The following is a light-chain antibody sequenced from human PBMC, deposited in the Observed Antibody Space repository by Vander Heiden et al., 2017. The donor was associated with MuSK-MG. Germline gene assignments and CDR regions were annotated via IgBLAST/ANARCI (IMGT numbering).Light chain of an antibody. Sequence: DIHMTQSPSSLSASVGYRVTITCQASQDISNYLNWYQQKPGKAPKLLIYDASNLETGVPSRFSGSGSGTDFTFTISSLQPEDIATYYCQQYDNLLTFGGGTKVEIK. CDR1: QDISNY. CDR3: QQYDNLLT. CDR2: DAS. V-gene: IGKV1-33*01. J-gene: IGKJ4*01.